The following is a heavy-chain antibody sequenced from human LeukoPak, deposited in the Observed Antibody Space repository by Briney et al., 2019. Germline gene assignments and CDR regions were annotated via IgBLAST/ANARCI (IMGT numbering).Heavy chain of an antibody. Sequence: GGSLRLSCAASGFTFSSYSMNWVRQAPGKGLEWVSSISSSSHIYYADSVKGRFTISRDNAKNSLYLQMNSLRAEDAAVYYCAKAPLGRCSGAICYYFDYWGQGTLVTVSS. CDR1: GFTFSSYS. CDR2: ISSSSHI. J-gene: IGHJ4*02. CDR3: AKAPLGRCSGAICYYFDY. D-gene: IGHD2-15*01. V-gene: IGHV3-21*04.